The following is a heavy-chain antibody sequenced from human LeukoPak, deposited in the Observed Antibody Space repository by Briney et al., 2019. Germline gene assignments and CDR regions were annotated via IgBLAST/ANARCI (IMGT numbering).Heavy chain of an antibody. J-gene: IGHJ6*03. CDR2: IYYSGST. CDR3: ARQNSSSSFPYYYYYYMDV. D-gene: IGHD6-6*01. V-gene: IGHV4-39*01. Sequence: SETLSLTCTVSGGSISSSSYYWGWIRQPPGKGLEWIGSIYYSGSTYYNPSLKSRVTISVDTSKNQFSLKLSSVTAADTAVYYCARQNSSSSFPYYYYYYMDVWGKGTTVTVSS. CDR1: GGSISSSSYY.